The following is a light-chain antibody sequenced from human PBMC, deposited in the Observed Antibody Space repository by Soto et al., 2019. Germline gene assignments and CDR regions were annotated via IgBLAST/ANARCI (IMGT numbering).Light chain of an antibody. J-gene: IGKJ1*01. CDR1: QSISGF. CDR3: QQYNTYSPWT. CDR2: DAS. Sequence: DIQMTQSPSTLSASVGDRVTITCRASQSISGFLAWYQQKPGKAPNLLIYDASNLESGVPSRFSGSGSGTEFTLTISSLQPDDFATYYCQQYNTYSPWTFGQGTKVDIK. V-gene: IGKV1-5*01.